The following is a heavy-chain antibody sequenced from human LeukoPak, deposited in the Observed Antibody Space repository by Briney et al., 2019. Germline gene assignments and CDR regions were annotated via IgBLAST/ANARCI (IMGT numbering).Heavy chain of an antibody. CDR1: GFTFSSYA. Sequence: GGSLRLSCAASGFTFSSYATSWVRQAPGKGLEWVSAISGSGGSTYYADSVKGRFTISRDNSKNTLYLQMNSLRAEDTAVYYCAKDRNPITMIVVVIFGHGSNAFDIWGQGTMVTVSS. J-gene: IGHJ3*02. CDR3: AKDRNPITMIVVVIFGHGSNAFDI. D-gene: IGHD3-22*01. CDR2: ISGSGGST. V-gene: IGHV3-23*01.